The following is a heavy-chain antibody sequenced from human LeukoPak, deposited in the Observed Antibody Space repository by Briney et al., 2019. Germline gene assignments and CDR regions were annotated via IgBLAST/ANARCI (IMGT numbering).Heavy chain of an antibody. CDR2: ISWNSGSI. Sequence: PGGSLRLSCAASGFTFDDYAMHLVRQAPGKGLEWVSGISWNSGSIGYADSVKGRFTISRDNAKNSLYLQMNSLRAEDMALYYCAKVSGHYYFDYWGQGTLVTVSS. D-gene: IGHD6-25*01. CDR1: GFTFDDYA. J-gene: IGHJ4*02. CDR3: AKVSGHYYFDY. V-gene: IGHV3-9*03.